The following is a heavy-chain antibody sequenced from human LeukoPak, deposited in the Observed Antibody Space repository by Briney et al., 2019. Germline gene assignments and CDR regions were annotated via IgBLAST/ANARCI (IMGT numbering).Heavy chain of an antibody. CDR1: GFTFSSYA. J-gene: IGHJ4*02. D-gene: IGHD3-10*01. CDR2: ISYDGSNK. Sequence: GGSLRLSCAASGFTFSSYAMHWVRQAPGKGLEWVAVISYDGSNKYYADSVKGRFTISRDNSKNTLYLQMNSLRAEDTAVYYCARDPTILIRGGLDYWGQGTLVTVSS. CDR3: ARDPTILIRGGLDY. V-gene: IGHV3-30-3*01.